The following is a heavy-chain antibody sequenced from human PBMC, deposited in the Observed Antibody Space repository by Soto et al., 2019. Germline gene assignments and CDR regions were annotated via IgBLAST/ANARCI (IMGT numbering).Heavy chain of an antibody. CDR1: GGSVSSGAYY. Sequence: SETLSLTCTVSGGSVSSGAYYWSWIRQHPGKGLEWIGYIYYGGSTYYNPSLESRVTISVDTSKNQFSLKLSSVTAADTAVYYCARAYVVRGDIWWFDPWSRGTLVTVSS. CDR2: IYYGGST. V-gene: IGHV4-31*03. J-gene: IGHJ5*02. D-gene: IGHD3-10*01. CDR3: ARAYVVRGDIWWFDP.